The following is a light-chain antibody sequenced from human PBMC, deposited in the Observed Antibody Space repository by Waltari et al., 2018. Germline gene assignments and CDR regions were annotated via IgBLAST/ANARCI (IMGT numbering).Light chain of an antibody. CDR3: QQSYSTLYS. J-gene: IGKJ2*03. CDR2: TAS. CDR1: QNIRNY. Sequence: DIQMTQSPSSMSASVGDRVSISCRAGQNIRNYLNWHQHPPGKPPKLLIHTASSLQGGVPSRFRGSGSETEFTLTISNLQPEDFATYYCQQSYSTLYSFGQGTRVEIK. V-gene: IGKV1-39*01.